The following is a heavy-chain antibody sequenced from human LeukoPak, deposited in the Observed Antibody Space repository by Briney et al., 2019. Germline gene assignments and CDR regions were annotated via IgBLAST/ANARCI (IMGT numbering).Heavy chain of an antibody. V-gene: IGHV4-30-4*01. CDR2: IYYSGST. CDR1: GGSISSGSYY. D-gene: IGHD6-13*01. CDR3: ARGTMTAAGTFTSLDY. J-gene: IGHJ4*02. Sequence: SQTLSLTCTVSGGSISSGSYYWSWIRQPPGKGLEWIGYIYYSGSTFYNPSLKSRVTVSVDTSKNQFSLRLSSVTAADTAMYYCARGTMTAAGTFTSLDYWGQGTLVTVSS.